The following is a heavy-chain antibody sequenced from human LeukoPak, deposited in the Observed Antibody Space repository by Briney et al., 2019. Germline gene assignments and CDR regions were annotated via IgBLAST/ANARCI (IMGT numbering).Heavy chain of an antibody. CDR2: TYYRSKWYN. D-gene: IGHD3-22*01. V-gene: IGHV6-1*01. CDR3: ARNWDYDSSGHDAFDI. J-gene: IGHJ3*02. Sequence: SQTLSLTCAISGDSVSSNSAAWNWIRQSPSRGLEWLGRTYYRSKWYNDYAVSVKSRITINPDTSKNQFSLQLNSVTPEDTAVYYCARNWDYDSSGHDAFDIWGQGTMVTVSS. CDR1: GDSVSSNSAA.